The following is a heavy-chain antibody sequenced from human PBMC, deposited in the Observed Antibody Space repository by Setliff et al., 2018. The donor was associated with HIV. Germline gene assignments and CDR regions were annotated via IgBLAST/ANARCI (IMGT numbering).Heavy chain of an antibody. CDR1: GFTFNDYV. CDR2: ISDTGDIV. Sequence: GESLKISCAAPGFTFNDYVMTWIRQVPGKGLECISYISDTGDIVYYADSVKGRFTISRDNLNNSLHLQMNSLRAEDTAVYYCARAPRLTMIRGVFDYWGQGTLVTVSS. J-gene: IGHJ4*02. D-gene: IGHD3-10*01. CDR3: ARAPRLTMIRGVFDY. V-gene: IGHV3-11*01.